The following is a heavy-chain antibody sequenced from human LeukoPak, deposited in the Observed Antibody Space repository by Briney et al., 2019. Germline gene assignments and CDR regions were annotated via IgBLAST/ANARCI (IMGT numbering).Heavy chain of an antibody. CDR1: GFTFSSYA. CDR2: ISYDGSNK. Sequence: PGGSLRLSCAASGFTFSSYAMHWVRQAPGKGLEWVAVISYDGSNKYYADSVKGRFTISRDNSKNTLYLQMNSLRAEDTATYYCAKDQFVSDSTYGILDYWGQGTLASVSS. J-gene: IGHJ4*02. CDR3: AKDQFVSDSTYGILDY. V-gene: IGHV3-30-3*01. D-gene: IGHD2/OR15-2a*01.